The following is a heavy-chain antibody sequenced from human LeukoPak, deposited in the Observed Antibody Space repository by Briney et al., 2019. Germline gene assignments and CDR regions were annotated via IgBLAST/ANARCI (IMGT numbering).Heavy chain of an antibody. CDR1: GGSSNGYY. CDR3: ARRLVDSGASQVSDH. CDR2: INDSGVT. J-gene: IGHJ4*02. D-gene: IGHD2-15*01. Sequence: PSETLSLTCAVYGGSSNGYYWSWIRQSPGEGLEWIGEINDSGVTNCNPSLESRVVLSVDTSKNQFSLRLSSVTAADTAVYYCARRLVDSGASQVSDHWGQGTLVTVSS. V-gene: IGHV4-34*01.